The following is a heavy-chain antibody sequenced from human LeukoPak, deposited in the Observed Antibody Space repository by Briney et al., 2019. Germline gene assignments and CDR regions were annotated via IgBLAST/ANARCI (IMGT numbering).Heavy chain of an antibody. CDR2: IGSSGTTR. J-gene: IGHJ4*02. D-gene: IGHD6-19*01. V-gene: IGHV3-48*03. Sequence: GGSLRLSCAVSGFPYIVFEMNWVRQAPGKGLEWVSNIGSSGTTRYYADSVKGRFSISRDNAKNSLYLQMNSLRVEDTGVYYCALLAVASDFDYWGQGALVTVSS. CDR3: ALLAVASDFDY. CDR1: GFPYIVFE.